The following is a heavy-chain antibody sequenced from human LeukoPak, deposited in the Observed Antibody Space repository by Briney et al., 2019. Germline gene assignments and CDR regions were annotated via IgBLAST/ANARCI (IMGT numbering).Heavy chain of an antibody. CDR2: INHSGST. V-gene: IGHV4-34*01. CDR1: GGSFSGYY. Sequence: SETLSLTCAVYGGSFSGYYWSWIRQPPGKGLEWIGEINHSGSTNYNPSLKSRVTISVDMSKNQFSLKLSSVTAADTAVYYCARSGLYDSSGYYYFDYWGQGTLVTVSS. D-gene: IGHD3-22*01. J-gene: IGHJ4*02. CDR3: ARSGLYDSSGYYYFDY.